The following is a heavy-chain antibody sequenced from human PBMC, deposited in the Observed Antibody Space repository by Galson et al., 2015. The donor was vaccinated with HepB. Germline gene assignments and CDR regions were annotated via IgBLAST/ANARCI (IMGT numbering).Heavy chain of an antibody. D-gene: IGHD3-22*01. CDR3: ARPHLPYYYDAEYYGMDV. V-gene: IGHV1-3*01. Sequence: SVKVSCKASGYTFTSHPMHWARQAPGQRLEWMGWINAGNGNTKYSEKFQGRVTISRDTSASTAYMELSNLRSEDTAVYYCARPHLPYYYDAEYYGMDVWGQGTTVTVSS. CDR2: INAGNGNT. CDR1: GYTFTSHP. J-gene: IGHJ6*02.